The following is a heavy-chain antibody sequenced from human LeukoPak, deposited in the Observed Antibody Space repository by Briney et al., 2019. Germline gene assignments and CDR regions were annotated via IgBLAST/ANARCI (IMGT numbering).Heavy chain of an antibody. CDR1: GFTFSDHY. D-gene: IGHD6-13*01. CDR2: TRNKANSYTT. J-gene: IGHJ5*02. V-gene: IGHV3-72*01. Sequence: GGSLRLSCAASGFTFSDHYMDWVRQATGKGLEWDGRTRNKANSYTTEYAASVKGRFTISRDDSKNSLYPQMNSLKTEDTAVYYCARDLEGGIFDPWGQGTLVTVSS. CDR3: ARDLEGGIFDP.